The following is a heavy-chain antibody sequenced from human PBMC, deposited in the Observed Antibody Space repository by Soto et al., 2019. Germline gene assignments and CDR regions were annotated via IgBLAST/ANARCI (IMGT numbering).Heavy chain of an antibody. CDR1: GYSFNSHW. J-gene: IGHJ4*01. Sequence: PGESLKISCKGSGYSFNSHWISWVRQMPGKGLEWMGRIDPGDSYTNYSPSFQGHVTISADKSISTAYLQWSGLKTSDTAFYDCARHETPLRYDFRTGYIDSWGQGTLVTVSS. D-gene: IGHD3-3*01. CDR3: ARHETPLRYDFRTGYIDS. V-gene: IGHV5-10-1*01. CDR2: IDPGDSYT.